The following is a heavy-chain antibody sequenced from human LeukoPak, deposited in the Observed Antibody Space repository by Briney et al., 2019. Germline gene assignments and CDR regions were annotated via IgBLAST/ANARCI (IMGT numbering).Heavy chain of an antibody. CDR2: INPNSGGT. J-gene: IGHJ4*02. D-gene: IGHD3-16*02. V-gene: IGHV1-2*02. Sequence: ASVKFSCKASGGTFSSYAISWVRQAPEQGLEWMGWINPNSGGTNYAQKLQGRVTMTRDTSISTAYLELGRLRSDDTAVYYCARVRDYVYVWGSYRHWGQGTLVTVSS. CDR1: GGTFSSYA. CDR3: ARVRDYVYVWGSYRH.